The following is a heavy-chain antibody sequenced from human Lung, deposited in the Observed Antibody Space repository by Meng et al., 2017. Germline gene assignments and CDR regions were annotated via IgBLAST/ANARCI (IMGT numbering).Heavy chain of an antibody. D-gene: IGHD2-21*01. CDR3: ARDPSIILWWTYYFDY. J-gene: IGHJ4*02. V-gene: IGHV3-30*01. CDR1: GFIFSSYA. Sequence: GESLKISWAASGFIFSSYAMHWVRHAPGKGLEWVAVISYDGSNKYYADSVKGRFTNSRDNSKTTLYLQMNSLRAEDTAVYYCARDPSIILWWTYYFDYWGQGTLVTVSS. CDR2: ISYDGSNK.